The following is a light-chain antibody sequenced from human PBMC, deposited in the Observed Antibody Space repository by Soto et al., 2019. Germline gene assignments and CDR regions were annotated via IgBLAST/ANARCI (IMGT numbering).Light chain of an antibody. CDR1: SSNVGKNY. V-gene: IGLV1-51*01. J-gene: IGLJ2*01. CDR2: DTD. CDR3: ATWDSSLRAVV. Sequence: QSVLTQPPSVSAAPGQKVTISCSGSSSNVGKNYVSWYQQLPGTAPKLLIYDTDERPSGIPDRFSVSKSGTSATLGITGVQTGDEAAYYCATWDSSLRAVVFGGGTQLTVL.